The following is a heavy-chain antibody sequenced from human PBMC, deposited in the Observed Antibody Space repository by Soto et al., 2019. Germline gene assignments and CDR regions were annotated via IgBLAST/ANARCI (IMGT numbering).Heavy chain of an antibody. CDR2: INHSGST. CDR3: ACWTYDAFDI. V-gene: IGHV4-34*01. J-gene: IGHJ3*02. Sequence: QVQLQQWGAGLLKPSETLSLTCAVYGGSFSGYYWSWIRQPPGKGLEWIGEINHSGSTNYNPSLKSRVTIPVDTSKNQFSLKLSSVTAADTAVYYCACWTYDAFDIWGQGTMVTVSS. D-gene: IGHD3-3*01. CDR1: GGSFSGYY.